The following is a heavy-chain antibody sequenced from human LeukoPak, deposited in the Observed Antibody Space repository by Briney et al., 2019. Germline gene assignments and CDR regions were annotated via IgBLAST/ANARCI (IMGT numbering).Heavy chain of an antibody. V-gene: IGHV1-18*01. Sequence: ASVKVSCKASGYTFTSYGISWVRQAPGRGLEWMGWISAYNGNTNYAQKLQGRVTMTTDTSTSTAYMELRSLRSDDTAVYYCARLQYYDFWSGYYTGFDWFDPWGQGTLVTVSS. CDR2: ISAYNGNT. CDR3: ARLQYYDFWSGYYTGFDWFDP. J-gene: IGHJ5*02. D-gene: IGHD3-3*01. CDR1: GYTFTSYG.